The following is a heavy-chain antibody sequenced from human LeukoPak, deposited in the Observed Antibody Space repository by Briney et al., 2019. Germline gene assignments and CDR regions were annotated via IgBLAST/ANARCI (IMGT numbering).Heavy chain of an antibody. Sequence: PGGSLRLSCAASGFTFSTYSMNWVRQAPGKGLEWISYISSDSSSIYYADSVKGRFTISRDNARNSLYLQMNSLRAEDTAVFCCARSGRWSGYSVGYYYYYIDVWGKGTTVTVSS. V-gene: IGHV3-48*01. CDR2: ISSDSSSI. J-gene: IGHJ6*03. CDR1: GFTFSTYS. D-gene: IGHD3-3*01. CDR3: ARSGRWSGYSVGYYYYYIDV.